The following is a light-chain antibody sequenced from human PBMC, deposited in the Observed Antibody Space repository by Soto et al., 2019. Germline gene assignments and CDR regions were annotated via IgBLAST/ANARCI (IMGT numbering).Light chain of an antibody. J-gene: IGLJ2*01. Sequence: QSVLTQPPSASGTPGQRVTISCSGSSSNIGSNYVYWYQQLPGTAPKLLIYSDNKRPSGVHDRFSGSKSGTSASLGISGLRSEDEADYYCAAWDGSLSVVVFGGGTKLTVL. CDR3: AAWDGSLSVVV. CDR2: SDN. V-gene: IGLV1-47*02. CDR1: SSNIGSNY.